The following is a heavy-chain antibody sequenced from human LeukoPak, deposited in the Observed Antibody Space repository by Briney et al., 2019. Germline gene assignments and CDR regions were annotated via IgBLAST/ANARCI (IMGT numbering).Heavy chain of an antibody. V-gene: IGHV3-30*02. J-gene: IGHJ4*02. CDR3: VRGYGSPDY. CDR1: GFAFSSYG. D-gene: IGHD3-10*01. Sequence: PGGSLRLSCAASGFAFSSYGMHWVRQAPGKGLEWVAYIRYDGSNKYYEDSMKGRFTISRDNSKNMLYLQMNSLRAEDTAVYYCVRGYGSPDYWGQGALVIVSS. CDR2: IRYDGSNK.